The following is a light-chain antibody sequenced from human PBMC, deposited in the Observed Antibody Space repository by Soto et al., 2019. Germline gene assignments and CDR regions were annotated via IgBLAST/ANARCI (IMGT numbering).Light chain of an antibody. J-gene: IGLJ2*01. CDR3: CLYGGSNNYVV. CDR2: EVN. CDR1: SSDVGKYTF. V-gene: IGLV2-23*02. Sequence: QSVLTQPASVSGAPGQSITISCTGTSSDVGKYTFVSWYGQHPGKAPKLIIFEVNKRPSWVSNRFSGSKSGNTASLTISGLQAEDEANYYCCLYGGSNNYVVFGGGTKLTVL.